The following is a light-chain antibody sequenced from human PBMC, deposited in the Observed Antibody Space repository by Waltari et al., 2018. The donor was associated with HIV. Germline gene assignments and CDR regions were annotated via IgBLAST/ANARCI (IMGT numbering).Light chain of an antibody. CDR3: QVWDFTTDHVV. Sequence: SYILTQSPSVSVAPGKTAKISCGGDNVGSKRVHWYQQKSGQAPLLVIYDDAARPSGIPARGSGSNSGNTATLTSTRVEVGDEADYYCQVWDFTTDHVVFGGGTKLTVL. CDR1: NVGSKR. J-gene: IGLJ3*02. CDR2: DDA. V-gene: IGLV3-21*03.